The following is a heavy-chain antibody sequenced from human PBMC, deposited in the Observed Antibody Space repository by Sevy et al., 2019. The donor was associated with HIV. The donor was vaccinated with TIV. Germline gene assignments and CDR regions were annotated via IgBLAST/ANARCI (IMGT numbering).Heavy chain of an antibody. CDR3: AREGSRERRSIPLDS. CDR1: GFRFNYHN. D-gene: IGHD6-25*01. V-gene: IGHV3-48*02. J-gene: IGHJ4*02. Sequence: GGSLRLSCAASGFRFNYHNMNWVRQAPGKGLEWISYISNSGSTTYLADSVRGRFTISRDNAKNSLFLEMDNLTDEDTAVYYCAREGSRERRSIPLDSWGRGIQVTVSS. CDR2: ISNSGSTT.